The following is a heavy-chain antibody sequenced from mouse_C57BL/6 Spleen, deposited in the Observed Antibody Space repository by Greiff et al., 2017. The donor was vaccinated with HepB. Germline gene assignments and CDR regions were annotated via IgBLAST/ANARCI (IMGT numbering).Heavy chain of an antibody. D-gene: IGHD2-3*01. CDR1: GYTFTSYT. Sequence: VQLVESGAELARPGASVKMSCKASGYTFTSYTMHWVKQRPGQGLEWIGYINPSSGYTKYNQKFKDKATLTADKSSSTAYMQLSSLTSEDSAVYYWARWGGWLLLFAYWGQGTLVTVSA. V-gene: IGHV1-4*01. J-gene: IGHJ3*01. CDR3: ARWGGWLLLFAY. CDR2: INPSSGYT.